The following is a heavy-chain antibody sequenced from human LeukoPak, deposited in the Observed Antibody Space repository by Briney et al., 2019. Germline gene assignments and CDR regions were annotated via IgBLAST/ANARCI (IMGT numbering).Heavy chain of an antibody. CDR1: GFTFSYYA. CDR3: AKVRTGHFFDY. V-gene: IGHV3-23*01. J-gene: IGHJ4*02. Sequence: GGSLRLSCAASGFTFSYYAMSWVRQAPGKGLEWVSSMSGSGGGTYYADFVKGRFTISRDSSKNTLYLRMNSLRAEDTAVYYCAKVRTGHFFDYWGQGTLVTVSS. CDR2: MSGSGGGT. D-gene: IGHD3/OR15-3a*01.